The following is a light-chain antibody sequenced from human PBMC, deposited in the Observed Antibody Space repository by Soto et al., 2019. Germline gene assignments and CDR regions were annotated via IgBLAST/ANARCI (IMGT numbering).Light chain of an antibody. J-gene: IGKJ5*01. CDR2: EAS. Sequence: EIVLTQSPATLSLSPGDRATLSCRASQSVSSYLAWYQKKPGQAPRLLXYEASNRATGIPARFSGSGSGTDFTLTISSLEPEDFAVYYCQQRSNWPPITFGQGTRLEIK. CDR1: QSVSSY. V-gene: IGKV3-11*01. CDR3: QQRSNWPPIT.